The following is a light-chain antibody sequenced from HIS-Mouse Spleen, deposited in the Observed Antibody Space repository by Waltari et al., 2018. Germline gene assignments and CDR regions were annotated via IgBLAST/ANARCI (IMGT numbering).Light chain of an antibody. J-gene: IGLJ2*01. CDR3: SSYAGSNNVV. V-gene: IGLV2-8*01. CDR1: SSAVGAYNY. CDR2: EVS. Sequence: QSALTQPPSASGSPGPSVTISCTGTSSAVGAYNYFSWYQQHPGKAPKLMIYEVSKRPSGGPDRFSGSKSGNTASLTVSGLQAEDEADYYCSSYAGSNNVVFGGGTKLTVL.